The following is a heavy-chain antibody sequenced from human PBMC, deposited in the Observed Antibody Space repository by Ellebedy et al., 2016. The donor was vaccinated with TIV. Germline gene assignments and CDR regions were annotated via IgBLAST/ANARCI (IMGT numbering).Heavy chain of an antibody. J-gene: IGHJ4*02. V-gene: IGHV3-23*01. CDR2: IVGSGA. D-gene: IGHD5-18*01. CDR1: GFIFSSYS. Sequence: GESLKISCAASGFIFSSYSMNWVRQAPGKGLEWVSGIVGSGAQKYADSVKGRFTISRDNSKGTVDLQMNSLRVEDTAVYFCAKDRTPGDGYWVFDDWGQGTLVTVSS. CDR3: AKDRTPGDGYWVFDD.